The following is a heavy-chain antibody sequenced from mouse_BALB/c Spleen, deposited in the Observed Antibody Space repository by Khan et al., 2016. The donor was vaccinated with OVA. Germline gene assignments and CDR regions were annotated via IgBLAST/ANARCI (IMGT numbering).Heavy chain of an antibody. Sequence: DLVKPGASVKLSCKASGYTFTSYWINWIKQRPGQGLEWIGRIAPGSGSTSYNEMFKGTATLTVDTSSSTAYIHLSSLSSEDSVVYLGARSNYYGSGLYAMDYWGQGTSVTVSS. CDR1: GYTFTSYW. D-gene: IGHD1-1*01. CDR2: IAPGSGST. J-gene: IGHJ4*01. V-gene: IGHV1S41*01. CDR3: ARSNYYGSGLYAMDY.